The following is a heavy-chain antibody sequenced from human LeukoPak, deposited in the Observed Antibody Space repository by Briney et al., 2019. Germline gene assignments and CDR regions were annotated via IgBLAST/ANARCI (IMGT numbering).Heavy chain of an antibody. Sequence: GGSLRLSCAASGFTFSSYPMSWVRQAPGKGLEWVSAISGSGGSTYYADSVKGRFTISRDNSKNTLYLQMNSLRAEDTAVYYCAKDPSVDIVAFDAFDIWGQGTMVTVSS. CDR3: AKDPSVDIVAFDAFDI. CDR1: GFTFSSYP. D-gene: IGHD5-12*01. J-gene: IGHJ3*02. CDR2: ISGSGGST. V-gene: IGHV3-23*01.